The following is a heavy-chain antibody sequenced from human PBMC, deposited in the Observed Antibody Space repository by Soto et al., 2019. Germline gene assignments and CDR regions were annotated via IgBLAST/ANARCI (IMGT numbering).Heavy chain of an antibody. V-gene: IGHV4-4*02. CDR1: GGSISSSNW. D-gene: IGHD6-13*01. CDR2: IYHSGST. Sequence: PSETLSLTCAVSGGSISSSNWWSWVRLPPGKGLEWIGEIYHSGSTNYNPSLKSRVTISVDKSKNQFSLKLSSVTAADTAVYYCARVWAIAAAGTARFDYWGQGTLVTVSS. CDR3: ARVWAIAAAGTARFDY. J-gene: IGHJ4*02.